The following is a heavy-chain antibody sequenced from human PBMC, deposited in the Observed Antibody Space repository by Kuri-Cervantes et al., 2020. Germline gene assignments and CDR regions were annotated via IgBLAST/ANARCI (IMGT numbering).Heavy chain of an antibody. D-gene: IGHD6-19*01. J-gene: IGHJ4*02. CDR2: INHSGST. Sequence: SETLSLTCAVYGGSFSDYYWSWIRQPPGKGLEWIGEINHSGSTNYNPSLKSRVTASVDTSKNQFSLKLSSVTAADTAVYYCARDWGSGWERGAFDYWGQGTLVTVSS. V-gene: IGHV4-34*01. CDR1: GGSFSDYY. CDR3: ARDWGSGWERGAFDY.